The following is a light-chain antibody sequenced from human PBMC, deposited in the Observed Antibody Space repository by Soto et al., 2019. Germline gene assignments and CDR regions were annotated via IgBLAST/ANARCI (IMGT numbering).Light chain of an antibody. V-gene: IGKV3-20*01. Sequence: EIVLTQSPGTLSLSPGDRATLSCRASQSVSTNYLAWYQQKLGQAPRLLIYGASSRATGIPDRFSGNGSGTDITRPISRLEPEDFAVYSCHQNGSTPFTCGPGTKVDIK. J-gene: IGKJ3*01. CDR3: HQNGSTPFT. CDR2: GAS. CDR1: QSVSTNY.